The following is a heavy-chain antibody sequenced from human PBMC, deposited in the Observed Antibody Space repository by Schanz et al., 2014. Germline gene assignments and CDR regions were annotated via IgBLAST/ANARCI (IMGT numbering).Heavy chain of an antibody. V-gene: IGHV4-4*07. CDR3: ARENLNWEAFDI. Sequence: QLQESGPGLVKPSETLSLTCTVSGGSISSYYWSWIRQPAGKGLEWIGRIYTSGSTNYNPSLKSRVTIAFDMSKTLSALTLTSVTAADTAVYYCARENLNWEAFDIWGQGTVVTVSS. D-gene: IGHD7-27*01. CDR2: IYTSGST. J-gene: IGHJ3*02. CDR1: GGSISSYY.